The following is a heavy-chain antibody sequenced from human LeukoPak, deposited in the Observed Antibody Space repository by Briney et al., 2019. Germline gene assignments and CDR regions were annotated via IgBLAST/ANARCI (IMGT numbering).Heavy chain of an antibody. J-gene: IGHJ4*02. CDR2: MNPKSGNT. CDR1: GYTFTNYD. Sequence: GASVKVSCKTSGYTFTNYDINWVRQATGQGLEWMGWMNPKSGNTGSAQRFQGRVTMTRDTSISTAYMELSSLRFEDTAVYYCARVWGAIDYWGQGTLVTVSS. V-gene: IGHV1-8*01. CDR3: ARVWGAIDY. D-gene: IGHD1-26*01.